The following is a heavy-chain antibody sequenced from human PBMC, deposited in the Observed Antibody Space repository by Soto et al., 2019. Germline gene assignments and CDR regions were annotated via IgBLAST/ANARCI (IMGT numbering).Heavy chain of an antibody. V-gene: IGHV4-61*01. CDR3: ARGATVTHSDY. D-gene: IGHD4-17*01. CDR1: GVSVNSGSFY. CDR2: VSYSGTT. Sequence: SETLSLTCTVSGVSVNSGSFYWTWIRQPPGKGLEWIGFVSYSGTTKYNASPKSRVTISVDTSRSQISLKVSSVTAADTAVYYCARGATVTHSDYWGQGTLVTVSS. J-gene: IGHJ4*02.